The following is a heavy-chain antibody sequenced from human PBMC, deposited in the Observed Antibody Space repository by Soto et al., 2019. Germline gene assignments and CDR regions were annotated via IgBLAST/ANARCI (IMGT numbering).Heavy chain of an antibody. D-gene: IGHD5-12*01. Sequence: SETLSLTCTVSGGSISSYYWSWIRQPPGKGLEWIGYISYSGSTNYNPSLKSRVTISVDTSKNQFSLKLSSVTAADTAVYFCARQRGYNFDYWGQGTLVTVSS. CDR1: GGSISSYY. J-gene: IGHJ4*02. V-gene: IGHV4-59*08. CDR2: ISYSGST. CDR3: ARQRGYNFDY.